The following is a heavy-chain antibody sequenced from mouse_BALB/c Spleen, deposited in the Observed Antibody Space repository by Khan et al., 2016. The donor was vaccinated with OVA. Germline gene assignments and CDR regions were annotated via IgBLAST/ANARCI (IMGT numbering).Heavy chain of an antibody. J-gene: IGHJ3*01. D-gene: IGHD3-3*01. V-gene: IGHV1S135*01. Sequence: VQLKQSGPELMKPGASVKISCKASGYSFTSYYMHWMKQSHGKSLEWIGYIDPFNGDTDYNQKFKGKATLTVDKSSSTAYMHLSSLASEDSAVYYCARGTFAYWGQGTLVTVSA. CDR2: IDPFNGDT. CDR1: GYSFTSYY. CDR3: ARGTFAY.